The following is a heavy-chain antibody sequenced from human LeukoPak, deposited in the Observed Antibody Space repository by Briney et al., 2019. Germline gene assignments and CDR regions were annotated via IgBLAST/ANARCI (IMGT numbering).Heavy chain of an antibody. CDR2: IYPGDSDT. V-gene: IGHV5-51*01. CDR3: ARQASPPSSNWFAP. CDR1: GYSFTSYW. J-gene: IGHJ5*02. Sequence: GESLNISCKGSGYSFTSYWIGWVRQMPGKGLEWMGIIYPGDSDTRYSPSFQGHVTISADKSISTAYLQWSSLKASDTAIYYCARQASPPSSNWFAPGGKGTLLTVSS.